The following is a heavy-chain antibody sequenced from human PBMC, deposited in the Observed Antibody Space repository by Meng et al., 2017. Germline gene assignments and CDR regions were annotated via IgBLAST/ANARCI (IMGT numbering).Heavy chain of an antibody. V-gene: IGHV3-74*01. CDR1: GFTFSDYY. D-gene: IGHD6-13*01. CDR2: INSDGSST. J-gene: IGHJ4*02. Sequence: GESLKISCAASGFTFSDYYMSWIRQAPGKGLVWVSRINSDGSSTSYADSVKGRFTISRDNAKNTLYLQMNSLRAEDTAVYYCARDGLPRGIADYWGQGTLVTVSS. CDR3: ARDGLPRGIADY.